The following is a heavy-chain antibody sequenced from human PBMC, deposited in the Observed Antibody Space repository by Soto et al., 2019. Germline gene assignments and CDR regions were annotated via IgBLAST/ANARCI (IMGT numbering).Heavy chain of an antibody. D-gene: IGHD2-8*01. CDR1: GFTFSDYY. Sequence: PGGSLRLSCAASGFTFSDYYMSWIRQTPGKGLEWVSYISSSSSYTNYADSVKGRFTISRDNAKNSLYLQMNSLRAEDTAVYYCARDPYHVLMVNAPNLYGMDVWGQGTSVTVSS. CDR2: ISSSSSYT. J-gene: IGHJ6*02. CDR3: ARDPYHVLMVNAPNLYGMDV. V-gene: IGHV3-11*05.